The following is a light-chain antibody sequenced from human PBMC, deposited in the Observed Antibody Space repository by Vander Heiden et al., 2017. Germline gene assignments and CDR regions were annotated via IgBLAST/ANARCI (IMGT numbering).Light chain of an antibody. Sequence: DIQMTQSPSSLSASVGARVTITCRASQSISSSLNWYQQKPGKAPKLLIYAASSLQSGVPSRFSGSGSGTDFTLTISSLQPEDFATYYCQQSYSTLFTFGPGTKVDIK. CDR3: QQSYSTLFT. CDR1: QSISSS. J-gene: IGKJ3*01. V-gene: IGKV1-39*01. CDR2: AAS.